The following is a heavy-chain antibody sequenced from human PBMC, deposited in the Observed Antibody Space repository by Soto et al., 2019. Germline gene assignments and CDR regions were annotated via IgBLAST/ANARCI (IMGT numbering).Heavy chain of an antibody. J-gene: IGHJ4*02. V-gene: IGHV3-33*01. CDR1: GFTFSSFG. D-gene: IGHD6-6*01. CDR3: ARDRELGRSSPYFDF. Sequence: GGSLRLSCAASGFTFSSFGIHWVRQAPGKGLEWVTVIWNEGNNRKYADSVRGRFTVSSGNSKNMVYLQLDSLRVEDTAIYYCARDRELGRSSPYFDFWGQGXLVTVSS. CDR2: IWNEGNNR.